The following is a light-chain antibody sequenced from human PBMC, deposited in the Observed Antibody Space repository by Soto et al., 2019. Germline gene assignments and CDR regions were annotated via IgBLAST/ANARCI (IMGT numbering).Light chain of an antibody. Sequence: EIILTQSPASLSVSPGERATLSCRASQSVNNNLAWYQQKPGQAPRLLIYGASTRATGIPGRFRGSGSGTEFTLTITSLQSEDCAVYVCQQYNNLPPDTFGQGTKLEIK. CDR3: QQYNNLPPDT. V-gene: IGKV3-15*01. CDR1: QSVNNN. J-gene: IGKJ2*01. CDR2: GAS.